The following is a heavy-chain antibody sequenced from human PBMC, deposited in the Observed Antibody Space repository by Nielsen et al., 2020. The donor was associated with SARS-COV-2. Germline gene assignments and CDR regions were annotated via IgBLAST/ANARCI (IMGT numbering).Heavy chain of an antibody. J-gene: IGHJ6*02. Sequence: ASVKVSCKASGYTFTGYYMHWVRQAPGQGLEWMGRINPNSGGTNYAQKFQGRVTMTRDTSISTAYMELSRLRSDDTAVYYCAREEASSGGNYYYYGMDVWGQGTTVTVSS. CDR3: AREEASSGGNYYYYGMDV. CDR1: GYTFTGYY. CDR2: INPNSGGT. V-gene: IGHV1-2*06. D-gene: IGHD6-6*01.